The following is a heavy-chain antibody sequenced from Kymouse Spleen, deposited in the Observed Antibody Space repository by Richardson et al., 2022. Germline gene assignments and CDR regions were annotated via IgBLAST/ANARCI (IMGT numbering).Heavy chain of an antibody. Sequence: EVQLVESGGGLVQPGGSLRLSCAASGFTFSSYWMSWVRQAPGKGLEWVANIKQDGSEKYYVDSVKGRFTISRDNAKNSLYLQMNSLRAEDTAVYYCARAGYNWNYGAFDIWGQGTMVTVSS. CDR2: IKQDGSEK. J-gene: IGHJ3*02. D-gene: IGHD1-7*01. V-gene: IGHV3-7*01. CDR1: GFTFSSYW. CDR3: ARAGYNWNYGAFDI.